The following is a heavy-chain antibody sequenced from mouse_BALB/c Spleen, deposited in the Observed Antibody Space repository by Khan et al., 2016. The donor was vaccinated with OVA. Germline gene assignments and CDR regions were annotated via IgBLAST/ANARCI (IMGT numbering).Heavy chain of an antibody. CDR2: IYPGDGDT. CDR3: AREGSRYAMDY. V-gene: IGHV1-87*01. Sequence: VQLQQSGAELARPGASVKLSCKASGYIFSSYWMQWVKQRPGQGLEWIGAIYPGDGDTRYTQTCKDKATLTADKSSSTAYMQLSSLASEDSGVCYCAREGSRYAMDYWGRGTSVTVSS. CDR1: GYIFSSYW. J-gene: IGHJ4*01. D-gene: IGHD1-1*01.